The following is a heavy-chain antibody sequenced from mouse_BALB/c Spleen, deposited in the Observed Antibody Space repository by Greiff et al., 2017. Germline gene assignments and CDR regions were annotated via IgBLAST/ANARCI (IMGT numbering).Heavy chain of an antibody. CDR1: GFAFSSYD. J-gene: IGHJ4*01. CDR2: ISSGGGST. CDR3: ARHERGYYAMDY. V-gene: IGHV5-12-1*01. Sequence: EVQLVESGGGLVKPGGSLKLSCAASGFAFSSYDMSWVRQTPEKRLEWVAYISSGGGSTYYPDTVKGRFTISRDNAKNTLYLQMSSLKSEDTAMYYCARHERGYYAMDYWGQGTSVTVSS.